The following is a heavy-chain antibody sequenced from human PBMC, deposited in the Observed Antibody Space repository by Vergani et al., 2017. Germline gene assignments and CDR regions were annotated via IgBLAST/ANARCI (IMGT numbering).Heavy chain of an antibody. CDR2: INPSGGHT. D-gene: IGHD3-9*01. V-gene: IGHV1-46*03. J-gene: IGHJ4*02. CDR1: GYTFSNYY. CDR3: ARGDFDNLTGNRY. Sequence: QVQVVQSGAEVKKSGASVKVSCKTSGYTFSNYYMHWVRQAPGQGLEWMGIINPSGGHTNYAQKFQGRVTMTRDTSTSTVYMELSSLISEDTPIYYCARGDFDNLTGNRYWGQGTLVTVSA.